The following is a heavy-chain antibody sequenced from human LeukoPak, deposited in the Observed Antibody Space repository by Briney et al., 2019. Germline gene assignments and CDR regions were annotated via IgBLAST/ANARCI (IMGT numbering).Heavy chain of an antibody. CDR3: ARRAYDFWSGYLSFDY. D-gene: IGHD3-3*01. Sequence: SETLSLTCAVYGGSFSGYYWSWIRQPPGKGLEWIGEINHSGSTNYNPSLKSRVTISVDTSKNQFSLKLSSVTAAVTAVYYCARRAYDFWSGYLSFDYWGQGTLVTVSS. J-gene: IGHJ4*02. CDR1: GGSFSGYY. CDR2: INHSGST. V-gene: IGHV4-34*01.